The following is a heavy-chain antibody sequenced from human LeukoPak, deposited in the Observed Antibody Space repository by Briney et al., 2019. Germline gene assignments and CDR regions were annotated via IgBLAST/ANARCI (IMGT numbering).Heavy chain of an antibody. J-gene: IGHJ4*02. CDR2: IIPIFGTA. V-gene: IGHV1-69*05. D-gene: IGHD1-26*01. CDR3: AAHSPPYSGSYYY. Sequence: GSSVKVSCKASGGTFSSYAISWVRQAPGQGLEWMGGIIPIFGTANYAQKFQGRVTITTDESTSTAYMELSSLRSEDTAVYYCAAHSPPYSGSYYYWGQGTLVTVSS. CDR1: GGTFSSYA.